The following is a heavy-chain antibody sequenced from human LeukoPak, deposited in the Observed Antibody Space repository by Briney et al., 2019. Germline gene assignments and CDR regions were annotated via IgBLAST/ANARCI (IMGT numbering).Heavy chain of an antibody. V-gene: IGHV4-34*01. J-gene: IGHJ3*02. Sequence: SETLSLTCAVYGGSFSGYYWSWIRQPPGKGLEWIGEINHSGSTNYNPSLKSRVTISVDTSKNQFSLKLSSVTAADTAVYCCAREGDLWFGELPGAFDIWGQGTMVTVSS. D-gene: IGHD3-10*01. CDR2: INHSGST. CDR3: AREGDLWFGELPGAFDI. CDR1: GGSFSGYY.